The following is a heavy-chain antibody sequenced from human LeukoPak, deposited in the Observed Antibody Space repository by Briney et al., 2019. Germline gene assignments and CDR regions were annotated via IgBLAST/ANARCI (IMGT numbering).Heavy chain of an antibody. CDR1: GFIFNNYA. CDR3: AKLYGLFDY. Sequence: GRSLRLSCAGSGFIFNNYAMHWVRQPPGKGLEWVSAISGSGGSTYYADSVKGRFTISRDNSKNTLYLQMNSLRAEDTAVYYCAKLYGLFDYWGQGTLVTVSS. J-gene: IGHJ4*02. D-gene: IGHD4-17*01. CDR2: ISGSGGST. V-gene: IGHV3-23*01.